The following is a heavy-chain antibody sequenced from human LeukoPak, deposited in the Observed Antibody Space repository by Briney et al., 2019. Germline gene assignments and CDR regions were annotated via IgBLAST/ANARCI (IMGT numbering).Heavy chain of an antibody. CDR2: INAGNGNT. Sequence: ASVKVSCKASGGTFSSYAISWVRQAPGQGLEWMGWINAGNGNTKYSQKFQGRVTITRDTSASTAYMELSSLRSEDTAVYYCARATTVTTTKFDYWGQGTLVTVSS. D-gene: IGHD4-17*01. V-gene: IGHV1-3*01. J-gene: IGHJ4*02. CDR1: GGTFSSYA. CDR3: ARATTVTTTKFDY.